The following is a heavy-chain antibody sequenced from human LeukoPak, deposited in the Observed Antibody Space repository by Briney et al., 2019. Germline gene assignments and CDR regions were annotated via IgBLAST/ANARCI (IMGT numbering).Heavy chain of an antibody. CDR2: FSDDEGRT. CDR1: GFTFSSYW. CDR3: ARDYYYGLDV. Sequence: GGSLRLSCAVSGFTFSSYWIHWVRQAPGKGLVWVSRFSDDEGRTVYADSVKGRFTISKDNAKNTLYLQMNSLRAEDTAVYYCARDYYYGLDVWGQGTTVTVSS. J-gene: IGHJ6*02. V-gene: IGHV3-74*01.